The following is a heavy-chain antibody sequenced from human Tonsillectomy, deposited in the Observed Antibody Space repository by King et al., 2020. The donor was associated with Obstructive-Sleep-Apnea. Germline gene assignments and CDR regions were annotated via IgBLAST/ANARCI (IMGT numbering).Heavy chain of an antibody. Sequence: QLVQSGGGLVKPGGSLRLSCAASGFTFSSYSMNWVRQAPGKGLEWVSSISSSSSYIYYADSVKGRFTISRDNANNSLYLQMNSLRAEDTAVYYCARDTYYDSSGYSSYYYGMDVWGQGTTVTVSS. D-gene: IGHD3-22*01. CDR2: ISSSSSYI. CDR1: GFTFSSYS. J-gene: IGHJ6*02. V-gene: IGHV3-21*01. CDR3: ARDTYYDSSGYSSYYYGMDV.